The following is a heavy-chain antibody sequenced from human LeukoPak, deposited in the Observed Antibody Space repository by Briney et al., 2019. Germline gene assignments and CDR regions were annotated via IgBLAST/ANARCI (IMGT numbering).Heavy chain of an antibody. CDR2: IVVGSGNT. Sequence: SVKVSCKASGFTFTSSAVQWVRQARGQRLEWIGWIVVGSGNTNYAQKFQERVTITRDMSTSTAYMELSSLRSEDTAVYYCAAGYCSGGRCYPYYYYGMDVWGQGTTVTVSS. V-gene: IGHV1-58*01. D-gene: IGHD2-15*01. CDR3: AAGYCSGGRCYPYYYYGMDV. J-gene: IGHJ6*02. CDR1: GFTFTSSA.